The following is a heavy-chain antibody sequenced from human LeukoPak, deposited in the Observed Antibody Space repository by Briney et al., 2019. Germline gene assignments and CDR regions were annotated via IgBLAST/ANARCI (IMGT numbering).Heavy chain of an antibody. CDR3: ARGASYCSGGSCNDH. CDR1: GFTVSSNY. J-gene: IGHJ5*02. V-gene: IGHV3-11*03. D-gene: IGHD2-15*01. CDR2: ISSSSSYT. Sequence: GGSLRLSCAASGFTVSSNYMSWVRQAPGKGLEWVSYISSSSSYTNYADSVKGRFTISRDTAKNSLYLQMNSLRAEDTAVYYCARGASYCSGGSCNDHWGQGTLVTVSS.